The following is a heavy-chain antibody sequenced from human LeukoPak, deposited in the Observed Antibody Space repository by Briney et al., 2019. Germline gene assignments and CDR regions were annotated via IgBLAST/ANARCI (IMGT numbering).Heavy chain of an antibody. CDR2: IWYDGSNK. Sequence: GGSLRLSCAASGFTFSTYGMDWVGQAPGKGLEWVAVIWYDGSNKYYADSVKGRFTISRDNSKNTLYMQMNSLRAEDTAVYYCGRDLFMIVVPGQNVLDYWGQGTLVTVSS. J-gene: IGHJ4*02. D-gene: IGHD3-22*01. CDR3: GRDLFMIVVPGQNVLDY. V-gene: IGHV3-33*01. CDR1: GFTFSTYG.